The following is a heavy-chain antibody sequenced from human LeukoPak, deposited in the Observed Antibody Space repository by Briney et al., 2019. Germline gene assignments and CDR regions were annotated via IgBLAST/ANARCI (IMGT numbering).Heavy chain of an antibody. CDR2: ISSTGTNI. D-gene: IGHD2-8*01. CDR3: ARMGPKWPTLN. CDR1: GFTFYDYD. V-gene: IGHV3-48*03. J-gene: IGHJ4*02. Sequence: GGSLRLSCAASGFTFYDYDMNWVRQAPGKGLEWVSYISSTGTNIYYADSVKGRFTISRDNARNSVYLQMNSLRAEDTAVYYCARMGPKWPTLNWGQGTLVTVSS.